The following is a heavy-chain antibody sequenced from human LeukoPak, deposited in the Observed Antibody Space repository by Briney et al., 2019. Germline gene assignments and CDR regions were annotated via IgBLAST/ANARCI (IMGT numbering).Heavy chain of an antibody. D-gene: IGHD3-3*01. J-gene: IGHJ3*02. CDR2: ISSSGSTI. Sequence: GGSLRLSCAASGFTFSDYYMSWIRQAPGKGLEWVSYISSSGSTIYYADSMKGRFTISRDNAKNSLYLQMNSLRAEDTAVYYCARALRFLEWLLGAFDIWGQGTMVTVSS. CDR3: ARALRFLEWLLGAFDI. CDR1: GFTFSDYY. V-gene: IGHV3-11*04.